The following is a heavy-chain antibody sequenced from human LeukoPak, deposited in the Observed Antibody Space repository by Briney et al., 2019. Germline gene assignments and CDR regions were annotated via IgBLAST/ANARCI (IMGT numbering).Heavy chain of an antibody. J-gene: IGHJ4*02. Sequence: GGSLRLSCAASGFTFSSYWMSWVRQAPGKGLEWVSAISGSGGSTYYADSVKGRFTISRDNSKNTLYLQMNSLRAEDTAVYYCAKVDPLYYYGSGSYYNLWGQGTLVTVSS. D-gene: IGHD3-10*01. CDR1: GFTFSSYW. CDR3: AKVDPLYYYGSGSYYNL. V-gene: IGHV3-23*01. CDR2: ISGSGGST.